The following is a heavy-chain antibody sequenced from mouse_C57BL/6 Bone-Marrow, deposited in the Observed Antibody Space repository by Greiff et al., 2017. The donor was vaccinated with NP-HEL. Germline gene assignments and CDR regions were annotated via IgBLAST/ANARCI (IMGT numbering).Heavy chain of an antibody. D-gene: IGHD2-2*01. CDR3: ARGVTTGYYYAMDY. J-gene: IGHJ4*01. Sequence: QVQLQQPGAELVKPGASVTLSCKASGYTFTSYWMHWVKQRPGRGLEWIGRIDPNSGGTKYNEKFKSKATLTVDKPSSTAYMQLSSLTSEDSAVYYCARGVTTGYYYAMDYWGQGTSVTVSS. CDR2: IDPNSGGT. CDR1: GYTFTSYW. V-gene: IGHV1-72*01.